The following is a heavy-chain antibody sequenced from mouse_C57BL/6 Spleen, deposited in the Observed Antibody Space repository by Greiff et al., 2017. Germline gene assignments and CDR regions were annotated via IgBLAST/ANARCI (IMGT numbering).Heavy chain of an antibody. V-gene: IGHV14-3*01. Sequence: VQLQQSVAELVRPGASVKLSCTASGFNIKNTYMHWVKQRPEQGLEWIGRIDPANGNTKYAPKFPGKATITADTSSNTAYLQLSSLTSEDTAIYYCAITTGVATGGPDYAMDYWGQGTSVTVSS. CDR3: AITTGVATGGPDYAMDY. D-gene: IGHD1-1*01. CDR2: IDPANGNT. J-gene: IGHJ4*01. CDR1: GFNIKNTY.